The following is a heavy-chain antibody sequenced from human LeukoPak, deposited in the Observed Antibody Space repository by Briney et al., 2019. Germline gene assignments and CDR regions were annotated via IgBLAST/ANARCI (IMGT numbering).Heavy chain of an antibody. D-gene: IGHD1-1*01. CDR2: INPDGSGK. CDR1: GFTLSTYW. V-gene: IGHV3-7*01. CDR3: ARGPPRGKYYYMDV. J-gene: IGHJ6*03. Sequence: GGSLRLSCEASGFTLSTYWMNWVRQVPGKGLDWVANINPDGSGKRYVDSVKGRFTIARDNADNSLSLQMNSLRAEDTAVYYCARGPPRGKYYYMDVWGKGTTVTVSS.